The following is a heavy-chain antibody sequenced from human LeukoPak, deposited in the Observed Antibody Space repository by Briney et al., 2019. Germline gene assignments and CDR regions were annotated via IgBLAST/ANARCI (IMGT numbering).Heavy chain of an antibody. V-gene: IGHV4-59*01. CDR2: IYYSGST. CDR3: ARGVTIFGVVTPPYDAFDI. J-gene: IGHJ3*02. CDR1: GGSISSYY. D-gene: IGHD3-3*01. Sequence: KPSGTLSLTCTVSGGSISSYYWSWIRQPPGKGLGWIGYIYYSGSTNYNPSLKSRVTISVDTSKNQFSLKLSSVTAADTAVYYCARGVTIFGVVTPPYDAFDIWGQGTMVTVSS.